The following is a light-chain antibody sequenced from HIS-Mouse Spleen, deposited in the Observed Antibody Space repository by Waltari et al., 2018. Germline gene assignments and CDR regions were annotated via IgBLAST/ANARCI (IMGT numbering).Light chain of an antibody. V-gene: IGLV3-21*02. J-gene: IGLJ2*01. CDR1: NIGSDR. CDR3: QVWDSSSEHVV. Sequence: SYVLTQPPSVSVAPGQTARITCGGNNIGSDRVHWYQQKPGQAPALVVYDGSDRPSGIPERFSGSNSGNTATLTISRVEAGDEADYYCQVWDSSSEHVVFGGGTKLTVL. CDR2: DGS.